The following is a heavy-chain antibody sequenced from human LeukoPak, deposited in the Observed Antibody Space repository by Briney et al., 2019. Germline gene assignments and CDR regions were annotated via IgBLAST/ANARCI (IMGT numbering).Heavy chain of an antibody. V-gene: IGHV1-18*01. CDR2: ISAYNGNT. CDR1: GYTFTSYG. Sequence: GASVKVSCKASGYTFTSYGISWVRQAPGQGLEWMGWISAYNGNTSYAQKLQGRVTMTTDTSTSTAYMELRSLRSDDTAVYYCARDLAVLLWFGELLQDWFDPWGQGTLVTVSS. CDR3: ARDLAVLLWFGELLQDWFDP. J-gene: IGHJ5*02. D-gene: IGHD3-10*01.